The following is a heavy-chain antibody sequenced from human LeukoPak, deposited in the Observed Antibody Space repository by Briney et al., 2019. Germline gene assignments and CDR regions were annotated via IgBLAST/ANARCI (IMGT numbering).Heavy chain of an antibody. V-gene: IGHV4-59*12. D-gene: IGHD1-26*01. J-gene: IGHJ4*02. CDR1: GGSISSYC. Sequence: SETLSLTCTVSGGSISSYCWSWIRQPPGKGLEWIGYIYYSGSTNYNPSLKSRVTISVDTSKNQFSLQLNSVTPEDTAVYYCARTVGVTPSGSYYPVFSFDYWGQGTLVTVSS. CDR3: ARTVGVTPSGSYYPVFSFDY. CDR2: IYYSGST.